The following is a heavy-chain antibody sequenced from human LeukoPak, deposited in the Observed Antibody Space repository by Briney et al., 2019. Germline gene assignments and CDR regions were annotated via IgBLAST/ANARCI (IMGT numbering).Heavy chain of an antibody. D-gene: IGHD2-2*01. Sequence: ASVKVSCKASGYTFTGYYMHWVRQAPGQGLEWMGWINPNSGGTNYAQKFQGRVTMTRDTSISTAYMELSRLRSDDTTVYYCARDLDSTLPRDYWGQGTLVTVSS. CDR1: GYTFTGYY. CDR3: ARDLDSTLPRDY. J-gene: IGHJ4*02. CDR2: INPNSGGT. V-gene: IGHV1-2*02.